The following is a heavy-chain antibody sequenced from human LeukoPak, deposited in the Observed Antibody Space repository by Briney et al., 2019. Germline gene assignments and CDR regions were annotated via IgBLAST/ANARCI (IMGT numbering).Heavy chain of an antibody. Sequence: SETLSLTCTVSGGSISSYYWSWIRQPPGKGLEWIGYIYYSGSTNYNPSLKSRVTISVDTSKNQFSLKLSSVTAADTAVYYCARGYCGGDCYVYYYMDVWGKGTTVTISS. V-gene: IGHV4-59*01. D-gene: IGHD2-21*02. J-gene: IGHJ6*03. CDR1: GGSISSYY. CDR2: IYYSGST. CDR3: ARGYCGGDCYVYYYMDV.